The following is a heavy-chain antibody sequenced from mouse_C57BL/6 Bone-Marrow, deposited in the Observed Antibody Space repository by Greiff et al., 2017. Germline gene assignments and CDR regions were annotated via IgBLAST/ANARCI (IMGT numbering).Heavy chain of an antibody. CDR1: GYSITSGYY. D-gene: IGHD1-1*01. CDR2: ISYDGSN. J-gene: IGHJ2*01. Sequence: DVQLQESGPGLVKPSQSLSLTCSVTGYSITSGYYWNWIRQFPGNKLEWMGYISYDGSNNYNPSLKNRISITSDTSKNQFFLKLHSLTTEDAATYYCASKDYDCFFDYWGQGTTLTVSS. CDR3: ASKDYDCFFDY. V-gene: IGHV3-6*01.